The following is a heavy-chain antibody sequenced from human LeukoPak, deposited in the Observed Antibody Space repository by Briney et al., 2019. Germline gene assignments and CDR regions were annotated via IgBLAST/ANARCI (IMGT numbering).Heavy chain of an antibody. Sequence: PGRSLRLSWAAAGLTFTSHATSWVRHAPGKWLEWDSAVSGSGGSKYYADSVKGRFTISRDNAKNSLYLQMNGLRAEDTAVYYCARDLLGYCSSTSCQNLVWGQGTLVTVSS. CDR3: ARDLLGYCSSTSCQNLV. CDR1: GLTFTSHA. D-gene: IGHD2-2*01. CDR2: VSGSGGSK. V-gene: IGHV3-23*01. J-gene: IGHJ4*02.